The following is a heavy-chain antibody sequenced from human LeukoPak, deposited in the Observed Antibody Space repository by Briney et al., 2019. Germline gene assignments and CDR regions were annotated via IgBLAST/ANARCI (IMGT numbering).Heavy chain of an antibody. CDR2: IKQDGNEK. CDR1: GFTFSRYR. D-gene: IGHD5-18*01. J-gene: IGHJ4*02. CDR3: AKGGGLIQLWATYYFDY. V-gene: IGHV3-7*01. Sequence: AGGSLRLSCEASGFTFSRYRMTWVRQVPGKGLEWVANIKQDGNEKYYVDSVRGRFTISRDNTKDSFFLQMDSLRVEDTAVYYCAKGGGLIQLWATYYFDYWGQGTLVTVSS.